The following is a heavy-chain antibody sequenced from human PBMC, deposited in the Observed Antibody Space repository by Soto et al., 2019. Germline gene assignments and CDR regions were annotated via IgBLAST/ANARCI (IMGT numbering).Heavy chain of an antibody. V-gene: IGHV3-13*01. CDR2: ISTAGDT. J-gene: IGHJ6*02. CDR3: ARAGGGMDV. Sequence: PGGSLRLSCAASGFTFSSYSINWVRQAPGKGLEWVSYISTAGDTYYPGSVKGRFTISRENAKNSLYLQMNSLRAGDTAVYYCARAGGGMDVWGQGTTVTV. CDR1: GFTFSSYS.